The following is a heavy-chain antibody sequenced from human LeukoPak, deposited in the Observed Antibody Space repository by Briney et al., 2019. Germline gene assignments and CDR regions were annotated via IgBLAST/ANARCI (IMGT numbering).Heavy chain of an antibody. CDR3: ATSSIGDPDY. V-gene: IGHV3-66*02. D-gene: IGHD3-16*01. J-gene: IGHJ4*02. CDR2: IYSGGST. Sequence: GGSLRLSCAACGFTVSSNYMSWVRQAPGKGLEWVSVIYSGGSTYYADSVKGRFTISRDNSKNTLYLQMNSLRAEDTAVYYCATSSIGDPDYWGQGTLVTVSS. CDR1: GFTVSSNY.